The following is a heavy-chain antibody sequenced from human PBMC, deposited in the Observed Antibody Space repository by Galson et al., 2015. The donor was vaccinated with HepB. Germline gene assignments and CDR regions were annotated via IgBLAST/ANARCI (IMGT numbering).Heavy chain of an antibody. J-gene: IGHJ2*01. V-gene: IGHV3-30-3*01. CDR2: ISYTGSYT. CDR1: GFSFSYFP. CDR3: VRPRGAGAGDYQNWYFDL. D-gene: IGHD4-17*01. Sequence: SLRLSCAASGFSFSYFPMHWDRQAPGKGLDWVAVISYTGSYTGYADFGRGRFTISRDNSKNALYLQMNSLRVEDTALYYCVRPRGAGAGDYQNWYFDLWGRGALVTVSS.